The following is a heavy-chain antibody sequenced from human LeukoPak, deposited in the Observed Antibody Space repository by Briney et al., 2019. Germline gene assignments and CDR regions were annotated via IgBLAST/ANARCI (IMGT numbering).Heavy chain of an antibody. D-gene: IGHD3-22*01. V-gene: IGHV3-30-3*01. J-gene: IGHJ4*02. CDR3: ARGDDSSGYYGYYFDY. Sequence: HPGGSLRLSCAASGFTLSSYAMHWVRQAPGKGLEWVAVISYDGSNKYHADSVKGRFTISRDNSKNTLYLQMNSLRSEDTAVYYCARGDDSSGYYGYYFDYWGQGTLVTVSS. CDR2: ISYDGSNK. CDR1: GFTLSSYA.